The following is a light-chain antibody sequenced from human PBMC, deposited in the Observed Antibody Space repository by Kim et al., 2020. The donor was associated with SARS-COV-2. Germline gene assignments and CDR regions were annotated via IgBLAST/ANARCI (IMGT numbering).Light chain of an antibody. Sequence: LAPGERATLSCRDSQSVSSSYLAWYQQKPGQAPRLLIYGASSRATGIPDRFSGSGSGTDFTLTISRLEPEDFAVYYCQQYGRSPYSFGQGTKLEI. J-gene: IGKJ2*03. V-gene: IGKV3-20*01. CDR2: GAS. CDR1: QSVSSSY. CDR3: QQYGRSPYS.